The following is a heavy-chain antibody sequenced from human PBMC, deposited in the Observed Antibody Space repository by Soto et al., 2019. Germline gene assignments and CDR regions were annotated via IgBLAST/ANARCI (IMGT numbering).Heavy chain of an antibody. CDR3: ATALAGVGAFDI. CDR2: ISGSGGST. Sequence: GGSLRLSCAASGFTVSSYDMSWVRQAPGKGLEWVSAISGSGGSTYYADSVKGRFTISRDNSKNTLYLQMNSLRAEDTAVYYCATALAGVGAFDIWGQGTMVTVSS. V-gene: IGHV3-23*01. D-gene: IGHD2-8*01. J-gene: IGHJ3*02. CDR1: GFTVSSYD.